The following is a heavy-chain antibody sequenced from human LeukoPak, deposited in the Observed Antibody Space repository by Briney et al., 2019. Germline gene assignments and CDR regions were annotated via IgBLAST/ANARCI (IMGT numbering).Heavy chain of an antibody. CDR2: IYHSGST. CDR3: ARMYYDFWSGYYYGMDV. V-gene: IGHV4-30-2*01. CDR1: GGSISSYS. D-gene: IGHD3-3*01. J-gene: IGHJ6*02. Sequence: SETLSLTCTVSGGSISSYSWSWIRQPPGKGLEWNGYIYHSGSTYYNPSLKSRVTISVDRSKNQFSLKLSSVTAADTAVYYCARMYYDFWSGYYYGMDVWGQGTTVTVSS.